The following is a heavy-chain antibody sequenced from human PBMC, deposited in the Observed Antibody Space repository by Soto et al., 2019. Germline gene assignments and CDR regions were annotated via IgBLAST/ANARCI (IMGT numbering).Heavy chain of an antibody. D-gene: IGHD5-18*01. CDR2: IIPIFGTA. J-gene: IGHJ5*02. CDR1: GGTFSSYA. CDR3: ARERGGVYSYGPEGRWKHDP. Sequence: SVKVSCKASGGTFSSYAISWVRQAPGQGLEWMGGIIPIFGTANYAQKFQGRVTITADESTSTAYMELSSLRSEDTAVYYCARERGGVYSYGPEGRWKHDPWGQGTLVTVSS. V-gene: IGHV1-69*13.